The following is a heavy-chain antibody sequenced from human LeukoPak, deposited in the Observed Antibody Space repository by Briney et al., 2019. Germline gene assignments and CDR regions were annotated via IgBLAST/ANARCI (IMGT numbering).Heavy chain of an antibody. D-gene: IGHD2-2*01. Sequence: GGSLRLSCAASGFTFSSYSMNWVRQAPGKGLEWVSSISSSSSYIYYADSVKGRFTISRDNAKNSLYLQMNSLRAEDTAVYYCAIAPRRYCSSTSCYGGLDYWGQGTLVTVSS. CDR3: AIAPRRYCSSTSCYGGLDY. J-gene: IGHJ4*02. CDR1: GFTFSSYS. V-gene: IGHV3-21*04. CDR2: ISSSSSYI.